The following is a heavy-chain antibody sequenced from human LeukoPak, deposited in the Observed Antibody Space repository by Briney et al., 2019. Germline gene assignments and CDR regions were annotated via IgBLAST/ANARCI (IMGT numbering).Heavy chain of an antibody. Sequence: ASVKVSCKASGYTFTSYGISWVRQAPGQGLEWMGWISAYNGNTNYEQKFQGRVTMTTDTSTSTAYMEPRSLRSDDTAVYYCARDRSSGSYYPNWFDPWGQGTLVTVSS. D-gene: IGHD3-10*01. CDR3: ARDRSSGSYYPNWFDP. CDR1: GYTFTSYG. J-gene: IGHJ5*02. CDR2: ISAYNGNT. V-gene: IGHV1-18*01.